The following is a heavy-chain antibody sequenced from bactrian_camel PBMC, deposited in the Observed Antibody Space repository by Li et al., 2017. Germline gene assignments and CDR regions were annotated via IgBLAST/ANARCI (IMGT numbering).Heavy chain of an antibody. CDR2: IEGDGIST. CDR3: AADPSRELWVGYPPYKY. V-gene: IGHV3S6*01. CDR1: GFTFSSNW. D-gene: IGHD5*01. Sequence: HVQLVESGGASVQAGGSLRLSCAASGFTFSSNWMNWVRQAPGKGLEWVSTIEGDGISTYYADSLKGRFTISRDNAKNTLYLQMNSLKPEDTAVYYCAADPSRELWVGYPPYKYWGQGTQVTVS. J-gene: IGHJ4*01.